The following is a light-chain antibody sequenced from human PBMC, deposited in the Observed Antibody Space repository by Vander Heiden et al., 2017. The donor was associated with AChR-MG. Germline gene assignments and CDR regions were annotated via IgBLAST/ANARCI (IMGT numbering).Light chain of an antibody. CDR3: QQRSNWPTT. Sequence: EILLTQSPGTLSLSPGERATLSCRASQSVSRFLAWYQQKPGQAPRLLIYDASSRATGIPGRFSGSGSGTDFTLTISSRDPEDFAVYYCQQRSNWPTTLGGGTKV. J-gene: IGKJ4*01. CDR2: DAS. V-gene: IGKV3-11*01. CDR1: QSVSRF.